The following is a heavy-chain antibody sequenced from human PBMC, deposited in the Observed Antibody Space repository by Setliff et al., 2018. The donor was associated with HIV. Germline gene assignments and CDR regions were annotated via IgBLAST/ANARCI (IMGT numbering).Heavy chain of an antibody. Sequence: PSETLSLTCSVSGASITSHNWSWIRQAAGKGLEWIGRIYTRGNTNYNPSLRSRVTMSVDTSKNQFSLKVTSVTAADTAVYYCARQVARFDYDTGGYYVSHFDYWGQGTQVTVSS. J-gene: IGHJ4*02. CDR1: GASITSHN. CDR2: IYTRGNT. CDR3: ARQVARFDYDTGGYYVSHFDY. D-gene: IGHD3-22*01. V-gene: IGHV4-4*07.